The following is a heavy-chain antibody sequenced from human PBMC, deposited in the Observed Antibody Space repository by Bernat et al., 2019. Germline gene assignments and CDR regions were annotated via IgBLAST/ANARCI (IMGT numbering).Heavy chain of an antibody. D-gene: IGHD3-10*01. V-gene: IGHV4-4*02. J-gene: IGHJ4*02. CDR2: IYHSGST. CDR3: ARVEEYYYGSGSHPYFDY. Sequence: QVQLQESGPGLVKPSGTLSLTCAVSGGSISSSNWWSWVRQPPGKGLEWIGEIYHSGSTNYNPSLKSRVTISVDKSKNQFSLNPSAVTAADTAVYYCARVEEYYYGSGSHPYFDYWGQGTLVTVSS. CDR1: GGSISSSNW.